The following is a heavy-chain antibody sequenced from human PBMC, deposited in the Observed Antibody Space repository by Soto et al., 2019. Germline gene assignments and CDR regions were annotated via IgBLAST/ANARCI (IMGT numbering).Heavy chain of an antibody. CDR3: AREMDCSGGSCSHSGYGMDV. J-gene: IGHJ6*02. V-gene: IGHV1-2*04. Sequence: ASVKVSCQASGYTFTGYYMHWVRQAPGQGLEWMGWINPNSGGTNYAQKFQGWVTMTRDTSISTAYMELSRLRSDDTAVYYCAREMDCSGGSCSHSGYGMDVWGQGTTVTVPS. CDR2: INPNSGGT. CDR1: GYTFTGYY. D-gene: IGHD2-15*01.